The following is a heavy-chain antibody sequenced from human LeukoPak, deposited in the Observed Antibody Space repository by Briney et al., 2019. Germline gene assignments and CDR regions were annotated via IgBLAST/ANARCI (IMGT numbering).Heavy chain of an antibody. J-gene: IGHJ4*02. CDR2: IRYDGSNK. CDR1: GFTFSNYG. D-gene: IGHD6-19*01. V-gene: IGHV3-30*02. CDR3: AREPSVAVAGTGFFDY. Sequence: GGSLRLSCAASGFTFSNYGMHWVRQAPGKGLEWVAFIRYDGSNKYYADSVKGRFTISRDNDKNKLYLQMNSLRAEDTAVYYCAREPSVAVAGTGFFDYWGQGTLVTVSS.